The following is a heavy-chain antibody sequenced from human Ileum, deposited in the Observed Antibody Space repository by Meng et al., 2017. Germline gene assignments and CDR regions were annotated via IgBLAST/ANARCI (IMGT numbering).Heavy chain of an antibody. V-gene: IGHV3-21*01. CDR3: VLMNTFTHPGED. D-gene: IGHD3-16*01. Sequence: VPLVESGGGLVKPGGSLRLSCAASGFTFSSYSMNWVRQAPGKGLEWVSFITGTSSYIYYADSVKGRFTISRDNAKNSLYLQMNSLRAEDTAVYFCVLMNTFTHPGEDWGQGTLVTVSS. CDR1: GFTFSSYS. J-gene: IGHJ4*02. CDR2: ITGTSSYI.